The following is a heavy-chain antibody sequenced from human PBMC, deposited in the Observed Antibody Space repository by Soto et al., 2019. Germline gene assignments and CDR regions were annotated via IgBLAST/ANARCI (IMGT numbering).Heavy chain of an antibody. Sequence: PGESLKISCKGSGYSFTSYWIGWVRQMPGKGLEWMGIIYPGDSDTRYSPSFQGQVTISADKSISTAYLQWSSLKASDTAMYYCARQLPQYSSGADAFDIWGQGTMVT. J-gene: IGHJ3*02. CDR3: ARQLPQYSSGADAFDI. V-gene: IGHV5-51*01. CDR1: GYSFTSYW. D-gene: IGHD6-19*01. CDR2: IYPGDSDT.